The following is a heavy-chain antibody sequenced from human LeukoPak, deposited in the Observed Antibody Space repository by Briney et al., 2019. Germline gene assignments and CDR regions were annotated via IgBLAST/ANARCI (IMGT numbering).Heavy chain of an antibody. V-gene: IGHV3-48*02. D-gene: IGHD6-13*01. CDR1: GFSFSSNN. Sequence: GGSLRLSCAASGFSFSSNNMNWVRQAPGKGPEWLAYISGGGSPVSYADSVKGRFTISRDNAKNLVYLHMNSLRDEDTALYCCARGLGSSWFYRWGQGTLVTVSS. CDR2: ISGGGSPV. CDR3: ARGLGSSWFYR. J-gene: IGHJ4*02.